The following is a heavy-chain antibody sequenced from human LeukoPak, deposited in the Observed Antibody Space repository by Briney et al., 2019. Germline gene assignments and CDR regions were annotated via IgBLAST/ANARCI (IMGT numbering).Heavy chain of an antibody. CDR2: INHSGST. Sequence: SETLSLTCAVYGGSFSGYYWSWIRQPLGKGLEWIGEINHSGSTNYNPSLKSRVTISVDTSKNQFSLKLSSVTAADTAVYYCARGVWRFSGAFDIWGQGTMVTVSS. J-gene: IGHJ3*02. D-gene: IGHD3-3*01. CDR3: ARGVWRFSGAFDI. V-gene: IGHV4-34*01. CDR1: GGSFSGYY.